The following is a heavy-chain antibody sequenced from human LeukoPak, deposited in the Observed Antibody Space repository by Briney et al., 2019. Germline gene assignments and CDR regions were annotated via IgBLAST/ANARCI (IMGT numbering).Heavy chain of an antibody. D-gene: IGHD3-10*01. CDR2: IESKTDGGTT. CDR1: GFSFSDAW. V-gene: IGHV3-15*04. Sequence: GGSLRLSCAASGFSFSDAWMSWVRQIPGKGLEWVGRIESKTDGGTTDYAAPVKGRFTISRDDSTNTLYLQMNSLKSEDTAVYYCTTYGSGRKFDYWGEGILVTVSS. CDR3: TTYGSGRKFDY. J-gene: IGHJ4*02.